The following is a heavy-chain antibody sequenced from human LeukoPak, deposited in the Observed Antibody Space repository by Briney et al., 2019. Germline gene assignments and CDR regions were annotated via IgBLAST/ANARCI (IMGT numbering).Heavy chain of an antibody. CDR3: ARSQGHRLLNYYYYMDV. D-gene: IGHD2-15*01. Sequence: ASVKVSCKASGYTFTNYGLSWVRPAPGQGLEWMGWISAYNGYTNYAQKLQGRVTMTTDTSTTTAYMELRSLRSDDTAVYYCARSQGHRLLNYYYYMDVWGKGTTVTVSS. J-gene: IGHJ6*03. CDR2: ISAYNGYT. V-gene: IGHV1-18*01. CDR1: GYTFTNYG.